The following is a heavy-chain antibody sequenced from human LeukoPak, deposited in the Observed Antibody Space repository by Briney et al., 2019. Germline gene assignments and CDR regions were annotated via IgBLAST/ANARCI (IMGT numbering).Heavy chain of an antibody. D-gene: IGHD2-15*01. V-gene: IGHV3-21*01. Sequence: PGGSLRLSCAASGFSFSTYNMNWVRQAPGKGLEWVSSITTSSTYIYYADSVKGRFTISRDNAKNSLYLQMNSLRAEDTAVYYCAREMGPRFVHKDKLDYWGQGTLVTVSS. CDR3: AREMGPRFVHKDKLDY. CDR2: ITTSSTYI. J-gene: IGHJ4*02. CDR1: GFSFSTYN.